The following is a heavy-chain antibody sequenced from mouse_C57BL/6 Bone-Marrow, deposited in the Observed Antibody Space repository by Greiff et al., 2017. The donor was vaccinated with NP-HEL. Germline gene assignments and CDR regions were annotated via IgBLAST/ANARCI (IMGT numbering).Heavy chain of an antibody. CDR2: ISYDGSN. J-gene: IGHJ2*01. CDR1: GYSITSGYY. V-gene: IGHV3-6*01. Sequence: EVKLMESGPGLVKPSQSLSLTCSVTGYSITSGYYWNWIRQFPGNKLEWIGYISYDGSNNYNPSLKNRISITRDTSKNQFFLKLNSVTTEDTPTYYCAREAPYGSLYYFDYWGQGTTLTVSS. D-gene: IGHD1-1*01. CDR3: AREAPYGSLYYFDY.